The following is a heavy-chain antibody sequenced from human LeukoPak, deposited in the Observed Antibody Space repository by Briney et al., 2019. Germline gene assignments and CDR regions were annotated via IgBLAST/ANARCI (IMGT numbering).Heavy chain of an antibody. CDR1: GGSVSSGSYY. D-gene: IGHD3-10*02. Sequence: SETLSLTCTVSGGSVSSGSYYWSWIRQPAGKGLEWIGRIYTSGSTNYNPSLKSRVTISVDTSKNQFSLKLSSVTAADTAVYYCARGGVGATFGDFDYWGQGTLVTVSS. CDR3: ARGGVGATFGDFDY. CDR2: IYTSGST. J-gene: IGHJ4*02. V-gene: IGHV4-61*02.